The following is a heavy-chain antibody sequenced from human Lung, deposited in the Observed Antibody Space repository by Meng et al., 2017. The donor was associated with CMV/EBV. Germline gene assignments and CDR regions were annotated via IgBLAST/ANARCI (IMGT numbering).Heavy chain of an antibody. D-gene: IGHD6-25*01. CDR2: LYSDDRT. J-gene: IGHJ4*02. Sequence: EVQLWESGGGLIQQGGSLRRSCAASGFTVTRNYMSWVRQAPGNGLEWVSVLYSDDRTYYAASVKGRFIISRDNSKNTLYLQMNSLRADDTAVYYCAREIGSDPYYFDYWGQGTLVTVSS. CDR3: AREIGSDPYYFDY. CDR1: GFTVTRNY. V-gene: IGHV3-53*01.